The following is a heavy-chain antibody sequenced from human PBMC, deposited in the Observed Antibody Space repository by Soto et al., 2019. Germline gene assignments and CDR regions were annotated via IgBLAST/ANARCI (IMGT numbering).Heavy chain of an antibody. D-gene: IGHD4-17*01. J-gene: IGHJ4*02. V-gene: IGHV4-61*01. Sequence: AETLCLTCSVSGGSVSNKTYYWSWIRQPPGNRLEWIGYVYYSGTTNYNPSLKSRDTISVDLSKNQFSLRLSSVTTADTALYYCARTTAVPNTLRSRYFFDYWGQGTLVTVSS. CDR2: VYYSGTT. CDR3: ARTTAVPNTLRSRYFFDY. CDR1: GGSVSNKTYY.